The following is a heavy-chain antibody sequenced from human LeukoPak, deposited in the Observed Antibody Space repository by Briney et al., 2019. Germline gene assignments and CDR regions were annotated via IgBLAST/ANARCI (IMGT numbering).Heavy chain of an antibody. CDR3: ARDPMPQYDFWSGYYTDYYYGMDV. J-gene: IGHJ6*02. V-gene: IGHV1-46*01. D-gene: IGHD3-3*01. CDR2: INPSGGST. CDR1: GYTFTSYA. Sequence: ASVTVSCKASGYTFTSYAMHWVRQAPGQGLEWMGIINPSGGSTSYAQKFQGRVTMTRDTSTSTVYMELSSLRSEDTAAYYCARDPMPQYDFWSGYYTDYYYGMDVWGQGTTVTVSS.